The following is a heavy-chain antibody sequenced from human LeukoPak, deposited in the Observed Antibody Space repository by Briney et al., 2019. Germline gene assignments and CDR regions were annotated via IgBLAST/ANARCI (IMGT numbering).Heavy chain of an antibody. CDR3: ARDNPSYCGGDCYHAFDI. CDR1: GGSISSYY. J-gene: IGHJ3*02. D-gene: IGHD2-21*02. Sequence: PSETLSLTCTVSGGSISSYYWSWIRQPPGKGLEWIGYIYYSGSTNYNPSLKSRVTISVDTSKNQFSLKLSSVTAADTAVYYCARDNPSYCGGDCYHAFDIWGQGTMVTVSS. CDR2: IYYSGST. V-gene: IGHV4-59*12.